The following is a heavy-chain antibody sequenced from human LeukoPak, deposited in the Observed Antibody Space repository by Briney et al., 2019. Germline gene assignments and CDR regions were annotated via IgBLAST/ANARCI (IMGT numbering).Heavy chain of an antibody. CDR3: ARDRDKDFDY. Sequence: ASVKVSCKASGGTFSSYAISWVRQAPGQGLEWMGGIIPIFGTANYAQKFQGRVTITADESTSIAYMELSSLRSEDTAVYYCARDRDKDFDYWGQGTLVTVSS. CDR1: GGTFSSYA. V-gene: IGHV1-69*13. CDR2: IIPIFGTA. J-gene: IGHJ4*02. D-gene: IGHD2-15*01.